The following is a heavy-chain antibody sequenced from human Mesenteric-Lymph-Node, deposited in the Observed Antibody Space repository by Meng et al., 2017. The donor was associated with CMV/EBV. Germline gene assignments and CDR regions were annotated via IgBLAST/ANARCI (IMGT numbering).Heavy chain of an antibody. J-gene: IGHJ6*02. D-gene: IGHD6-19*01. CDR3: ARVAGDPLYYYYGMDV. Sequence: GESLKISCAASGFTFSSYWMSWVRQAPGKGLEWVANIKQDGSEKYYVDSVKGRFTISRDNAKNSLYLQMNSLRAEDTAVYYCARVAGDPLYYYYGMDVWGQGTTVTVSS. V-gene: IGHV3-7*01. CDR1: GFTFSSYW. CDR2: IKQDGSEK.